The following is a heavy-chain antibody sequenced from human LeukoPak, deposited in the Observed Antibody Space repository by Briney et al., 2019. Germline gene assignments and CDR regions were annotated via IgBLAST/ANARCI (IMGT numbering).Heavy chain of an antibody. CDR3: AKRYCTSSSCSLFDY. CDR2: ISGSGGST. V-gene: IGHV3-23*01. CDR1: GFTFSDYY. D-gene: IGHD2-2*01. Sequence: GGSLRLSCAASGFTFSDYYMSWIRQAPGKGLEWVSAISGSGGSTYYADSVKGRFTISRDNSKNTLYLQMNSLRAEDTAVYFCAKRYCTSSSCSLFDYWGQGTLVTVSS. J-gene: IGHJ4*02.